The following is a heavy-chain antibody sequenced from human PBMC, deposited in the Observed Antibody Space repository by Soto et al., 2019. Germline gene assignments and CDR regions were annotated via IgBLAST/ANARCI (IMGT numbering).Heavy chain of an antibody. CDR1: GFTFSSYW. Sequence: TGGSLRLSCAASGFTFSSYWMDWVRQAPGKGLEWVANINQDGSEKHYVDSVKGRFTISRDNAKNSLYLQMSRLTAEDSALYYCAASLDYWGQGTRVTVSS. J-gene: IGHJ4*02. V-gene: IGHV3-7*01. CDR3: AASLDY. CDR2: INQDGSEK.